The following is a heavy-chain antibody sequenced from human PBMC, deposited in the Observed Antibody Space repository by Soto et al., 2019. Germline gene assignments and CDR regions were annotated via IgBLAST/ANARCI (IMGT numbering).Heavy chain of an antibody. V-gene: IGHV1-18*01. CDR2: ISTNNGKT. Sequence: GASVKVSCKASGYIFTSHGINWVRQAPGQGLEWMGWISTNNGKTNYEQTRQGRVTMTTDTSTNTVHMELRSLRSDDTAVYYCASDLLAVGGPRYGLDVWGQGTTVTVSS. CDR1: GYIFTSHG. CDR3: ASDLLAVGGPRYGLDV. J-gene: IGHJ6*02. D-gene: IGHD3-3*01.